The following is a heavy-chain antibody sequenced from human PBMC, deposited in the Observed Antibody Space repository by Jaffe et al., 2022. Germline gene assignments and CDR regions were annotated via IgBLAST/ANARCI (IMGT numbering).Heavy chain of an antibody. D-gene: IGHD4-4*01. Sequence: QVQLQESGPGLVKPSETLSLTCTVSGGSISSYYWSWIRQPPGKGLEWIGYIYYSGSTNYNPSLKSRVTISVDTSKNQFSLKLSSVTAADTAVYYCAATTVTRNYYFDYWGQGTLVTVSS. V-gene: IGHV4-59*01. CDR2: IYYSGST. J-gene: IGHJ4*02. CDR3: AATTVTRNYYFDY. CDR1: GGSISSYY.